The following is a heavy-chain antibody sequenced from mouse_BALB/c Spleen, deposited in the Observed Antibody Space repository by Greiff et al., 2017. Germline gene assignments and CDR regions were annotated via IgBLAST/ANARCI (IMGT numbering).Heavy chain of an antibody. Sequence: EVKLMESGGGLVQPGGSRKLSCAASGFTFSSFGMHWVRQAPEKGLEWVAYISSGSSTIYYADTVKGRFTISRDNPKNTLFLQMTSLRSEDTAMYYCARSPPYGGFAYWGQGTLVTVSA. D-gene: IGHD1-1*01. J-gene: IGHJ3*01. CDR1: GFTFSSFG. CDR2: ISSGSSTI. CDR3: ARSPPYGGFAY. V-gene: IGHV5-17*02.